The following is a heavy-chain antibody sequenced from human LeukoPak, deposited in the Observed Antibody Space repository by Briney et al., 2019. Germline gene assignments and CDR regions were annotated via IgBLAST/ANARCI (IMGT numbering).Heavy chain of an antibody. V-gene: IGHV1-46*03. J-gene: IGHJ4*02. Sequence: ASVKVSCKASGYTFTSYYMHWVRQAPGQGLEWMGIINPSGGSTSYAQKFQGRVTMTRDTSTSTVYMELSSLRSEDTAVYYCARVLYDFWSGTDRYFDYWGRGTLVTVSS. CDR2: INPSGGST. CDR1: GYTFTSYY. D-gene: IGHD3-3*01. CDR3: ARVLYDFWSGTDRYFDY.